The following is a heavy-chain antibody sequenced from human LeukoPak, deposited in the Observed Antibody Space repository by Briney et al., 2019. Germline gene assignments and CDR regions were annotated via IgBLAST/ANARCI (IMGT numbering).Heavy chain of an antibody. D-gene: IGHD2-2*01. CDR3: AVYCSSTSCRNSYFDY. CDR1: GYTFTGYY. Sequence: ASVKVSCKASGYTFTGYYIHWVRQAPGQGLEWMGWINPNSGGTNYAQKFQGRVTMTRDTSISTAYMELSRLRSDDTAVYYCAVYCSSTSCRNSYFDYWGQGTLVTVSS. CDR2: INPNSGGT. J-gene: IGHJ4*02. V-gene: IGHV1-2*02.